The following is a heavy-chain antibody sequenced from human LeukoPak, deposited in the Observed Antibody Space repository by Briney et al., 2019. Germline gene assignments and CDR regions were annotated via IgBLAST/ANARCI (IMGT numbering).Heavy chain of an antibody. CDR1: GFTFSTYN. CDR2: IYYSGST. Sequence: GSLRLSCAASGFTFSTYNMNWVRQPPGKGLEWIGSIYYSGSTYYNPSLKSRVTISVDTSKNQFSLKLSSVTAADTAVYYCARRTPYCGGDCSYYMDVWGKGTTVTISS. V-gene: IGHV4-39*01. J-gene: IGHJ6*03. CDR3: ARRTPYCGGDCSYYMDV. D-gene: IGHD2-21*01.